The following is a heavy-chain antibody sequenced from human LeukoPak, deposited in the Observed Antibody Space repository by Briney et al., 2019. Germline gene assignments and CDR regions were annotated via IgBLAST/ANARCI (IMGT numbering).Heavy chain of an antibody. J-gene: IGHJ4*02. D-gene: IGHD3-22*01. Sequence: GGSLRLSCAASGFTFSSYWMSWVRQAPGKGLEWVANIKQDGSEKYYVDSVKGRFTISRDNAKNSLYLQMNSLRDEDTAVYYCARDSSGYYLYFDYWGQGTLVTVSS. CDR1: GFTFSSYW. V-gene: IGHV3-7*01. CDR3: ARDSSGYYLYFDY. CDR2: IKQDGSEK.